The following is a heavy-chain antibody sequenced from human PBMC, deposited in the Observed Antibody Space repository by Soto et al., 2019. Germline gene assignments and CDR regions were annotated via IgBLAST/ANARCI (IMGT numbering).Heavy chain of an antibody. CDR1: GFTFSSYA. D-gene: IGHD3-22*01. J-gene: IGHJ6*04. CDR2: IKSKTDGGTT. Sequence: SLRLSCAASGFTFSSYAMSWVRQAPGKGQEWVSAIKSKTDGGTTDYAAPVKGRFTISRDDSKNTLYLQMNSLKTEDTAVYYCTTDGRYDSSGYYDYYYGMDVWGKGTGSPFP. V-gene: IGHV3-15*01. CDR3: TTDGRYDSSGYYDYYYGMDV.